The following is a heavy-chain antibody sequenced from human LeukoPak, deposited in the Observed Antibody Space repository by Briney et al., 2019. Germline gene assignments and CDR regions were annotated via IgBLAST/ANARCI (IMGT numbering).Heavy chain of an antibody. CDR2: IYYSGST. Sequence: SETLSLTCTVSGGSISSYYWSWIRQPPGKGLEWIGYIYYSGSTNYNPSLKSRVTISVDTSKNQFSLKLSSVTAADTAVYYCARDGGVSYGYSNYYMDVWGKGTTVTISS. CDR1: GGSISSYY. J-gene: IGHJ6*03. CDR3: ARDGGVSYGYSNYYMDV. D-gene: IGHD5-18*01. V-gene: IGHV4-59*01.